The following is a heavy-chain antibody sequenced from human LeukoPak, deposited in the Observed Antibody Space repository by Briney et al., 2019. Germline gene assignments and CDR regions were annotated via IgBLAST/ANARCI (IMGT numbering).Heavy chain of an antibody. CDR1: GGSISSGGYS. V-gene: IGHV4-30-2*01. Sequence: SQTLSLTCAVSGGSISSGGYSWSWIRQPPGKGLEWIGYIYHSGSTYYNPSLRSRVTISVDRSKNQFSLKLSSVTAADTAVYYCARRHNWNYVYYYYYGMDVWGQGTTVTVSS. D-gene: IGHD1-7*01. CDR2: IYHSGST. CDR3: ARRHNWNYVYYYYYGMDV. J-gene: IGHJ6*02.